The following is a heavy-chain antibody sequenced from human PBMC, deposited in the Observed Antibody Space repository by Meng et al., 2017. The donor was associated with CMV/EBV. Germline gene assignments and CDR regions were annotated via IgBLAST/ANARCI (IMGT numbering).Heavy chain of an antibody. D-gene: IGHD3-3*01. CDR3: ARWDITIFRVVIMRYYGMDV. CDR2: ISSSGSTI. V-gene: IGHV3-11*04. J-gene: IGHJ6*02. CDR1: GFTFSDYY. Sequence: GGSLRLSCAASGFTFSDYYMSWIRQAPGKGLEWVSYISSSGSTIYYADSVKGRFTISRDNAKNSLYLQMNSLRAEDTAVYYCARWDITIFRVVIMRYYGMDVWGQGTTVTVSS.